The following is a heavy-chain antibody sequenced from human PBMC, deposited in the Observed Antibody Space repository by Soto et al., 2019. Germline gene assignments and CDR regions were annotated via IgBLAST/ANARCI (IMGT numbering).Heavy chain of an antibody. CDR1: GGSFSGYY. CDR3: AREAYDSSGFMSY. CDR2: INHSGST. Sequence: SETLSLTCAVYGGSFSGYYWSWIRQPPGKGLEWIGEINHSGSTNYNPSLKSRVTISVDTSKNQFSLKLSSVTAADTAVYYCAREAYDSSGFMSYWGQGTLVTVSS. J-gene: IGHJ4*02. V-gene: IGHV4-34*01. D-gene: IGHD3-22*01.